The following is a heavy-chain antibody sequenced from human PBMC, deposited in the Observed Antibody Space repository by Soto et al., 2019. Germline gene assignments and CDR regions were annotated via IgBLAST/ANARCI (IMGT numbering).Heavy chain of an antibody. CDR2: IYYSGST. D-gene: IGHD3-16*02. J-gene: IGHJ4*02. CDR3: ARLSSPYYFDY. CDR1: GGSISSYY. Sequence: SETLSLTCTVAGGSISSYYWSWIRQPPGKGLEWIGYIYYSGSTNYNPSLKSRVTISVDTSKNQFSLKLSSVTAADTAVYYCARLSSPYYFDYWGQGTLVTVSS. V-gene: IGHV4-59*01.